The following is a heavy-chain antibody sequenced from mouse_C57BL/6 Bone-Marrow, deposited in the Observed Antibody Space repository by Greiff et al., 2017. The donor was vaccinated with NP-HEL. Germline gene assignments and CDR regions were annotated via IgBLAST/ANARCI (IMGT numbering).Heavy chain of an antibody. Sequence: QVQLQQPGAELVKPGASVKMSCKASGYTFTSYWITWVKQRPGQGLEWIGDIYPGSGSTNYNEKFKSKATLTVDTSSSTAYMQLSSLTSEDSAVYYCARGEIYYDYGFAYWGQGTLVTVSA. D-gene: IGHD2-4*01. CDR1: GYTFTSYW. CDR3: ARGEIYYDYGFAY. J-gene: IGHJ3*01. V-gene: IGHV1-55*01. CDR2: IYPGSGST.